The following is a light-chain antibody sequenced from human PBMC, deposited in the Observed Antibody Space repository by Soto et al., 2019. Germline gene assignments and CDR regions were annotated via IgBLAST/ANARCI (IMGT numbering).Light chain of an antibody. CDR1: QSVGSN. Sequence: EIVMTQSPATLSVSPGERATLSCRASQSVGSNLAWYQQRPGQAPRPLIYGASTRAFGIPPRFSGSGSGTEFTLTISSLQSEDFAVYYCQQYNNWPYTFGRGTKLXIK. CDR3: QQYNNWPYT. V-gene: IGKV3-15*01. J-gene: IGKJ2*01. CDR2: GAS.